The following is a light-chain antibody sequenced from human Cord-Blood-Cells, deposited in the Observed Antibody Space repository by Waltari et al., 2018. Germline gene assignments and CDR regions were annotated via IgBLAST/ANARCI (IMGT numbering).Light chain of an antibody. CDR1: SSDVGSSNS. Sequence: QSALTQPASVSGSPGQSIPLSCTGTSSDVGSSNSSSWYQQHPGKAPKLMLYDVSNRPSGVSNRFSGSKSGNTASLTISGLQAEDEADYYCSSYTSSSTLVFGTGTKVTVL. V-gene: IGLV2-14*03. CDR2: DVS. CDR3: SSYTSSSTLV. J-gene: IGLJ1*01.